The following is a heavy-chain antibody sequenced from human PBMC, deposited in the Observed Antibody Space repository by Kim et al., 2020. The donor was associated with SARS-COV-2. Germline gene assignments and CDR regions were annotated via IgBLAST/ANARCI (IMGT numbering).Heavy chain of an antibody. V-gene: IGHV3-23*01. J-gene: IGHJ6*02. CDR1: GFTFSSYA. Sequence: GGSLRLSCAASGFTFSSYAMSWVRQAPGKGLEWVSAISGSGGSTYYADSVKGRFTISRDNSKNTLYLQMNSLRAEDTAVYYCAKGYYGSGSYGGYYGMDVWGQGTTVTVSS. CDR2: ISGSGGST. CDR3: AKGYYGSGSYGGYYGMDV. D-gene: IGHD3-10*01.